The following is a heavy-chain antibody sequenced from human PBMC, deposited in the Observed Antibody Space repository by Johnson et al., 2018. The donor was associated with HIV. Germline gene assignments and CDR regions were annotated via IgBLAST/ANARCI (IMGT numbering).Heavy chain of an antibody. CDR2: IYNDGTT. CDR3: ARVSSGGAFDI. Sequence: VQLVESGGGLIQPGGSLRLSCAASGFTVSGDYMSWVRQAPGKGLEWVSLIYNDGTTYYADSVKGRFTISRESSKNTLQLQMNSLRAGDTAVYYCARVSSGGAFDIWGQGTMVTVSS. CDR1: GFTVSGDY. J-gene: IGHJ3*02. V-gene: IGHV3-66*01. D-gene: IGHD3-22*01.